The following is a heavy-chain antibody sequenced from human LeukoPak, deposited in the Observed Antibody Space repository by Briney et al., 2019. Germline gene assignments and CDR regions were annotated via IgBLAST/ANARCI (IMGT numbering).Heavy chain of an antibody. V-gene: IGHV5-51*01. CDR1: GYSFTSYW. CDR3: ARLVVVTANYWYFDL. CDR2: IYPGDSDT. Sequence: GESLKISCKGSGYSFTSYWIGWVRQMPGKGLEWMGIIYPGDSDTRYSPSFQGQVTISADKSISTAYLQWSSLKASDTGMYYCARLVVVTANYWYFDLWGRGTLVTVSS. J-gene: IGHJ2*01. D-gene: IGHD2-21*02.